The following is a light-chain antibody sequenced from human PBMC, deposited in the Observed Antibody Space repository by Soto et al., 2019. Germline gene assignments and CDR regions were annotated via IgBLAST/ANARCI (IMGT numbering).Light chain of an antibody. V-gene: IGLV2-14*03. CDR2: DVS. J-gene: IGLJ2*01. Sequence: QSALTQPASVSGSPGQSITISCTGTSSDVGTYEYVSWYQHHPGKAPKLMIYDVSNRPAGVSDRVSGSKSGNTASLTISGLQAEDEADYYGSSYASNGDVLFGGGTKLTVL. CDR3: SSYASNGDVL. CDR1: SSDVGTYEY.